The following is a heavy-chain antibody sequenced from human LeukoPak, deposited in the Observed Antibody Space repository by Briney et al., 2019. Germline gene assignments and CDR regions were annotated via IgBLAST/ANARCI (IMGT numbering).Heavy chain of an antibody. CDR3: ARSYRDF. D-gene: IGHD3-10*01. V-gene: IGHV3-74*01. CDR1: GFTFTKYW. J-gene: IGHJ4*02. Sequence: GGSLRLSCVASGFTFTKYWMQWVRQVPGKGLQWVSRINQNGSITDYADSVKGRFTISRDNAKNTLYLQMNSLRAGGTAVYYCARSYRDFWGQGTLVTVSS. CDR2: INQNGSIT.